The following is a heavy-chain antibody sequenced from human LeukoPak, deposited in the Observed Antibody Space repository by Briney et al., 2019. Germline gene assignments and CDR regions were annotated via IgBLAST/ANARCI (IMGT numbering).Heavy chain of an antibody. CDR3: ARNRKIAAAGGTDYDY. CDR1: GGSFSGYY. V-gene: IGHV4-34*01. J-gene: IGHJ4*02. Sequence: SETLSLTCAVYGGSFSGYYWSWIRQPPGKELEWIGEINHSGSTSYNPSLKSRVTISVDTSKNQFSLKLSSVTAADTAVYYCARNRKIAAAGGTDYDYWGQGTLVTVSS. CDR2: INHSGST. D-gene: IGHD6-13*01.